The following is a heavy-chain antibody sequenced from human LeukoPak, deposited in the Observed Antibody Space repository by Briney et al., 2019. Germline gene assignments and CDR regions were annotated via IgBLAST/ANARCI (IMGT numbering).Heavy chain of an antibody. CDR1: GGTFSSYA. D-gene: IGHD6-13*01. V-gene: IGHV1-69*06. CDR2: IIPIFGTA. J-gene: IGHJ4*02. CDR3: AREKAAAGTLDY. Sequence: SVKVSCKASGGTFSSYAISWARQAPGQGLEWMGGIIPIFGTANYAQKFQGRVTITADKSTSTAYMELSSLRSEDTAVYYCAREKAAAGTLDYWGQGTLVTVSS.